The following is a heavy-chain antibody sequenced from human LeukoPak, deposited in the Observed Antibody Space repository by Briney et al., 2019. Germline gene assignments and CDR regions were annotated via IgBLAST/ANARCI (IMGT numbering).Heavy chain of an antibody. CDR1: GYTFSDYY. J-gene: IGHJ4*02. CDR3: ARQLETTSWFDY. Sequence: ASVEVSCKASGYTFSDYYLHWVRLAPGQGLEWMGRISPNSGGTDYAQKFQGKVTMTRDASISTAYMDLNRLRSDDTAIYYCARQLETTSWFDYWGQGTLVIVSS. CDR2: ISPNSGGT. D-gene: IGHD2-2*01. V-gene: IGHV1-2*06.